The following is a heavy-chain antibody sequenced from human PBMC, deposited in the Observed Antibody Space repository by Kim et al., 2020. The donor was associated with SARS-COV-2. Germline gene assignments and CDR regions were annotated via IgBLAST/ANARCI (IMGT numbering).Heavy chain of an antibody. D-gene: IGHD2-15*01. J-gene: IGHJ4*02. V-gene: IGHV3-23*01. CDR3: TRGGGGYLDS. CDR2: IDNSGI. Sequence: GGSLRLSCTVSGFTFSSYGMVWVRQAPGEGLEWVSGIDNSGIYYGDFVKGRFIISRDNSKSTLYLQVSNLRAEDTAVYYCTRGGGGYLDSWGQGTLVTVS. CDR1: GFTFSSYG.